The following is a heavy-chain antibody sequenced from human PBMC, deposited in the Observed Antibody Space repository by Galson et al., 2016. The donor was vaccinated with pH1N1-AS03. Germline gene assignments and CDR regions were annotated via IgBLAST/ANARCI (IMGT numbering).Heavy chain of an antibody. CDR2: ISGSSSYI. V-gene: IGHV3-21*01. CDR1: RFTFSHYS. Sequence: SLRLSCAASRFTFSHYSMSWVRQAPGKGLEWVSSISGSSSYIHYADSVKGRFTISRYNAKNSVYLQMNSLRAEDTAVYYCAKDSNEYCSGGNCLAFDIWGQGTVVAVSS. CDR3: AKDSNEYCSGGNCLAFDI. J-gene: IGHJ3*02. D-gene: IGHD2-15*01.